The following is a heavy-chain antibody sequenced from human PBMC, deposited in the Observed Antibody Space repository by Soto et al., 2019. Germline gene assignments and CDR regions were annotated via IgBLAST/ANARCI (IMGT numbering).Heavy chain of an antibody. J-gene: IGHJ6*01. CDR3: AKDRYCINNRCPDYYYGKDV. CDR2: ISGSGGST. Sequence: GGSLRLSCAASGFTFSSYAMSWVRQAPGKGLEWVSAISGSGGSTYYADSVKGRFTISRDNSKDTLYLQMNSLRAEDTAVYYRAKDRYCINNRCPDYYYGKDVLGQRTTVTVSS. CDR1: GFTFSSYA. D-gene: IGHD2-2*01. V-gene: IGHV3-23*01.